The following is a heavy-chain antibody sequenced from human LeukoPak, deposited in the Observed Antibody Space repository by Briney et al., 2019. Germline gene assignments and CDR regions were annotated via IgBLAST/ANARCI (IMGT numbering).Heavy chain of an antibody. CDR3: ARSPLSSSWLTDLDYYFDY. Sequence: GGSLRLSCAASGFTFSSYTIHWVRQAPGKGLHWVALISYDGSTKYYADSVKGRFTISRDNSKNTLYLRMNSLRGEDTAVYYCARSPLSSSWLTDLDYYFDYWSQGTLVTVSS. J-gene: IGHJ4*02. CDR1: GFTFSSYT. CDR2: ISYDGSTK. V-gene: IGHV3-30-3*01. D-gene: IGHD6-13*01.